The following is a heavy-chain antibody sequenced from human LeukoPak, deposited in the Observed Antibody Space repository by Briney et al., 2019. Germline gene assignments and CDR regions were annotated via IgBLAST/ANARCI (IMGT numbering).Heavy chain of an antibody. J-gene: IGHJ4*02. D-gene: IGHD5-24*01. CDR1: GGSISSSSYY. V-gene: IGHV4-39*07. CDR3: ARRWLQSRASDY. Sequence: SETLSLTCTVSGGSISSSSYYWGWIRQPPGKGLEWIGSIYYSGSTYYNPSLKSRVTISVDTSKNQFSLELSSVTAADTAVYYCARRWLQSRASDYWGQGTLVTVSS. CDR2: IYYSGST.